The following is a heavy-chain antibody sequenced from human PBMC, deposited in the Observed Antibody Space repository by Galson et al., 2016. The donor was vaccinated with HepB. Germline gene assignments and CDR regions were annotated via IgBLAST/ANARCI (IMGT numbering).Heavy chain of an antibody. D-gene: IGHD2/OR15-2a*01. V-gene: IGHV3-23*01. Sequence: WVRQAPGKGLEWVSVIRGTDSNAYYADSVKGRFSISRDNSKNTLYLQMNSLRADDTGIYYCAKDTIAGNMADPFDYWGQGTLVTVSS. J-gene: IGHJ4*02. CDR3: AKDTIAGNMADPFDY. CDR2: IRGTDSNA.